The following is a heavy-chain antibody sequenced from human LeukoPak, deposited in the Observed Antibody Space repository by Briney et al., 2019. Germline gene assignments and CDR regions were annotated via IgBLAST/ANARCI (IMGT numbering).Heavy chain of an antibody. V-gene: IGHV4-61*01. CDR2: IYYGGST. CDR3: ARVKIMGGSYYLGFDP. Sequence: SETLSLTCTVSGGSVSSGSYYWSWIRQPPGKGLEWIGYIYYGGSTNYNPSLKSRVTISVDTSKNQFSLKLSSVTAADTAVYYCARVKIMGGSYYLGFDPWGQGTLVTVSS. J-gene: IGHJ5*02. D-gene: IGHD1-26*01. CDR1: GGSVSSGSYY.